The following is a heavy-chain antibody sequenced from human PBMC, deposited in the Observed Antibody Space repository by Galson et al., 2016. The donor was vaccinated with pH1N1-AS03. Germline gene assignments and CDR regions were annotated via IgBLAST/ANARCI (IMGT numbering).Heavy chain of an antibody. V-gene: IGHV3-21*05. Sequence: SLRLSCAASGFTFSTYSMNWVRQAPGKGLEWISYISASGSHIYYVDSVKGRFSISRDNPKNSVYLQMNSLGAEDTAVYYCARGYNQVGGPIAFWGQGALVIVSS. CDR1: GFTFSTYS. J-gene: IGHJ4*02. D-gene: IGHD2-2*02. CDR2: ISASGSHI. CDR3: ARGYNQVGGPIAF.